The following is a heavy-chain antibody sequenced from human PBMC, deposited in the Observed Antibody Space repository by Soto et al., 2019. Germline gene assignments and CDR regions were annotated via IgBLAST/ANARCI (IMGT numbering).Heavy chain of an antibody. D-gene: IGHD6-6*01. CDR1: GGSISSYY. CDR2: IYYSGST. CDR3: ARGGAARPSDAFDI. J-gene: IGHJ3*02. V-gene: IGHV4-59*12. Sequence: SETLSLTCTVSGGSISSYYWSWIRQPPGKGLEWIGYIYYSGSTNYNPSLKSRVTISVDTSKNQFSLKLSSVTAADTAVYYCARGGAARPSDAFDIWGQGTMVTVSS.